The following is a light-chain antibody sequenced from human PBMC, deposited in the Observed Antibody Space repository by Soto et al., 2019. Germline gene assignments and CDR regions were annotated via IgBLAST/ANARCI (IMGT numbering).Light chain of an antibody. J-gene: IGKJ1*01. Sequence: DIQMTQSPSTLSASVGDRVTITCRASQSVATCLAWYQHKPGKAPHLLIYKASSLETGVPSSFSGSGSVTEFNRTSRNLQIDDFAPYYCQQFYLYPWTVGQEPRLEI. CDR2: KAS. CDR3: QQFYLYPWT. CDR1: QSVATC. V-gene: IGKV1-5*03.